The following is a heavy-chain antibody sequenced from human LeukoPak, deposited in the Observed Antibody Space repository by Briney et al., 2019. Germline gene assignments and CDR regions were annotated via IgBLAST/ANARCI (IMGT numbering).Heavy chain of an antibody. CDR1: GFTFSTYE. V-gene: IGHV3-48*03. J-gene: IGHJ4*02. Sequence: PGGSLRLSCAASGFTFSTYEMNWVRQAPGKGLEWVSYISSTGSNIHYADSVKGRFTISRDNAKNSLYLLMNSLRTEDTAVYYCAATYYYDGSGDYWGQGTLVTVSS. D-gene: IGHD3-22*01. CDR3: AATYYYDGSGDY. CDR2: ISSTGSNI.